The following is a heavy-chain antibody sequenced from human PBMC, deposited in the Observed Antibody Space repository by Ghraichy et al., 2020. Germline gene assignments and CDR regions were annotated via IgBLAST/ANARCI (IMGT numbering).Heavy chain of an antibody. D-gene: IGHD5-18*01. CDR2: IKQDGSEK. CDR3: GRGGYIYGSNPIDY. J-gene: IGHJ4*02. Sequence: LSLTCAASGFTFNTYYMTWVRQAPGKGLEWVANIKQDGSEKYYVDSVKDRFTISRDNAKDSVYLQMNSLRAEDTAVYYCGRGGYIYGSNPIDYWGQGSQVIVSS. V-gene: IGHV3-7*04. CDR1: GFTFNTYY.